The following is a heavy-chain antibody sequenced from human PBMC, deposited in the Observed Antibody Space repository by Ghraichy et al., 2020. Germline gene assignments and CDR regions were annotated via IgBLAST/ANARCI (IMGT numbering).Heavy chain of an antibody. CDR3: ARGDGFDFDF. CDR1: GFTFSSYG. V-gene: IGHV3-21*01. Sequence: LSLTCAASGFTFSSYGMNWVRQAPGRGLEWVSSISSRGSNMFYADSVKGRFTISRDNAKNSLYLHMNSLRAEDTAVYYCARGDGFDFDFWGQGTLVTVSS. J-gene: IGHJ4*02. CDR2: ISSRGSNM. D-gene: IGHD3-3*01.